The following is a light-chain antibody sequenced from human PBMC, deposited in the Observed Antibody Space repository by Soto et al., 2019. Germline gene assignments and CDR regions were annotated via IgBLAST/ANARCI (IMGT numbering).Light chain of an antibody. Sequence: EIVLTPSPGTLSLSPGERATLSCRASQSVSSSYLAWYQQKPGQAPRLLIYRASSRATGIPDRFSGSGSGTEFTLTISSLQPEDFAVYYCQQYGSSPPITFGQGTRLEIK. CDR1: QSVSSSY. CDR3: QQYGSSPPIT. V-gene: IGKV3-20*01. CDR2: RAS. J-gene: IGKJ5*01.